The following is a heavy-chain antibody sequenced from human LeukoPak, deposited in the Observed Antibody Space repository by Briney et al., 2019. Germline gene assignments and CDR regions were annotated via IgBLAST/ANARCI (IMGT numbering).Heavy chain of an antibody. CDR3: ARGFLDFDF. V-gene: IGHV3-33*01. Sequence: PGGSPRLSCVASGFTFSRFNMHWVRQAPGKGLEWVALIWYDGTDTYYADAVKGRFTISRDDSKNTVYLQMNSLRAEDTAFYYCARGFLDFDFWGHGTLVTVSS. CDR2: IWYDGTDT. J-gene: IGHJ4*01. CDR1: GFTFSRFN. D-gene: IGHD3-3*01.